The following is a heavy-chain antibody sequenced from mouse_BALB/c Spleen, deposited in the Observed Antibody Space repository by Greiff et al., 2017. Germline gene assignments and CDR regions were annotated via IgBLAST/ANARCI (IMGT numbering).Heavy chain of an antibody. CDR1: GFTFSSYT. J-gene: IGHJ2*01. Sequence: EVKLVESGGGLVQPGGSLKLSCAASGFTFSSYTMSWVRQTPEKRLEWVAYISNGGGSTYYPDTVKGRFTISRDNAKNTLYLQMSSLKSEDTAMYYCARHGGSYYFDYWGQGTTLTVSS. CDR2: ISNGGGST. CDR3: ARHGGSYYFDY. V-gene: IGHV5-12-2*01.